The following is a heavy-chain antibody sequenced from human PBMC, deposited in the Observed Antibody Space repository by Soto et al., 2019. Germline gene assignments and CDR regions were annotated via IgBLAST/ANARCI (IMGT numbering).Heavy chain of an antibody. CDR3: AKNGQPPYYYYGLDV. V-gene: IGHV1-18*01. Sequence: ASVKVSCKASGYTFTRYGISWVRQAPGQGLEWMGWISGYNGDTNYAQKFQDRVSMTIDTSTGTAYMELRSLTSDDTAIYYCAKNGQPPYYYYGLDVWGQATKVTDAS. J-gene: IGHJ6*02. CDR1: GYTFTRYG. CDR2: ISGYNGDT. D-gene: IGHD2-8*01.